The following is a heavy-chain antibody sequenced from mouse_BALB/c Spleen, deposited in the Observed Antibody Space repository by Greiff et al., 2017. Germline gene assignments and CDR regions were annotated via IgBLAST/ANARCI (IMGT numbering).Heavy chain of an antibody. J-gene: IGHJ2*01. CDR2: ISPSTGYT. V-gene: IGHV1-7*01. Sequence: VQLQQSGAELAKPGASVKMSCKASGYTFTGYWMHWVKQRPGQGLEWIGYISPSTGYTEYNQKFKDKATLTADKSSSTAYMQLSSLTSEDSAVYDCYRRSGNYFDYWGQGTTLTVSA. CDR3: YRRSGNYFDY. CDR1: GYTFTGYW. D-gene: IGHD1-3*01.